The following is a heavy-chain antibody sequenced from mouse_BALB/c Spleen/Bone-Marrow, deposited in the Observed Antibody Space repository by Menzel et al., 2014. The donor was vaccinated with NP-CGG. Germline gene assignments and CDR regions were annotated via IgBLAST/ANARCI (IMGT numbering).Heavy chain of an antibody. CDR3: ASPYGNYDAMDY. Sequence: QVQLKESGAELARPGASVKLSCKASGYTFTSYWMQWVKQRPGQGLEWIGAIYSGDGDTRYTQKFRGKATLTADKSSNTAYMQLSSLTSEDSAVYFCASPYGNYDAMDYWGQGTSVTVSS. J-gene: IGHJ4*01. CDR2: IYSGDGDT. V-gene: IGHV1-87*01. CDR1: GYTFTSYW. D-gene: IGHD2-1*01.